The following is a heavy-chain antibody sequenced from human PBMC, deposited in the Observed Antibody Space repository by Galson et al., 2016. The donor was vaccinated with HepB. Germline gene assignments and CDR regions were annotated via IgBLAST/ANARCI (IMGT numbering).Heavy chain of an antibody. D-gene: IGHD6-13*01. Sequence: RLSCAASGFTFSSYAMHWVRQAPGKGLEWVAVISYDGSNKYYADSVKGRFTISRDNSKNTLYLQMNSLRAEDTAVYYCARGLSRCIAAAECAFDIWGQGTMVTVSS. V-gene: IGHV3-30*04. CDR1: GFTFSSYA. CDR3: ARGLSRCIAAAECAFDI. J-gene: IGHJ3*02. CDR2: ISYDGSNK.